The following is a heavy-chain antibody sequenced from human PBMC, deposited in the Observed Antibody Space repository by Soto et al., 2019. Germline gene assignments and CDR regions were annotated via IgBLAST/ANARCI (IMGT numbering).Heavy chain of an antibody. J-gene: IGHJ5*01. Sequence: QVQLQESGPGLVKPSQTLSLTCTVSGGSISSGGYYWSWIRQHPGKGLEWIGYIYYSASTYYNPSLRSGVTISGDTSKNLFSLKLSSVTAAVTVVYYCARSIDSWGQVTLVTVSS. CDR2: IYYSAST. CDR3: ARSIDS. CDR1: GGSISSGGYY. V-gene: IGHV4-31*03.